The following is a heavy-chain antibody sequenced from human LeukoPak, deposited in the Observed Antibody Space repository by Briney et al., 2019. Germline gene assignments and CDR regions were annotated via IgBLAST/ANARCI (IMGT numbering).Heavy chain of an antibody. D-gene: IGHD1-14*01. J-gene: IGHJ4*02. Sequence: SETLSLTCTVSGGSITNYHWSWIRQPPGKGLEWLGYIYDSGSTNFNPSLKSRVTISVDTSKNQFSLKLRSVTAADTAVYYCARLNLSFDYWGQGTLVTVSS. V-gene: IGHV4-59*01. CDR3: ARLNLSFDY. CDR2: IYDSGST. CDR1: GGSITNYH.